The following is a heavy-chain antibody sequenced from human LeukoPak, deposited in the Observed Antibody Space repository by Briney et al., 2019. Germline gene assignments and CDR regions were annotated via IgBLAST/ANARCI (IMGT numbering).Heavy chain of an antibody. J-gene: IGHJ5*02. V-gene: IGHV4-34*01. CDR2: INHSGGT. CDR3: ARTGDYGSGSYINWFDP. CDR1: GGSFSDYS. Sequence: SETLSLTCAVYGGSFSDYSWTWIRQPPGKGLEWIGEINHSGGTNHNPSLMSRVTISVDTSKNQFSLKLSSVTAADTAVYYCARTGDYGSGSYINWFDPWGQGTLVTVSS. D-gene: IGHD3-10*01.